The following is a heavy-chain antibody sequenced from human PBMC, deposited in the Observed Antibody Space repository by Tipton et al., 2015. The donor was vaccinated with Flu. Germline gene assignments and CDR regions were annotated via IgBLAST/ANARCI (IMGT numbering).Heavy chain of an antibody. J-gene: IGHJ6*02. V-gene: IGHV4-38-2*02. Sequence: TLSLTCSVSGDSIGSDYYWGWIRQSPGKGLEWIGNSYHTGNTYYNPTLQSRVTISVDRSKNQFSLKLISVTTADTAVYYCARELHDYGDDGGYGMDVWGQGTPVTVSS. CDR1: GDSIGSDYY. D-gene: IGHD4-17*01. CDR2: SYHTGNT. CDR3: ARELHDYGDDGGYGMDV.